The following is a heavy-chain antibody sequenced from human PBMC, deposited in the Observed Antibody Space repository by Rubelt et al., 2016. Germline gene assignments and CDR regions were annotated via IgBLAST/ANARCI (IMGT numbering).Heavy chain of an antibody. J-gene: IGHJ6*02. D-gene: IGHD4-11*01. CDR2: INPNSGGT. CDR3: ARSYSNYQDGYYYYYGMDV. Sequence: APGQGLEWMGWINPNSGGTNYAQKFQGWVTMTRDTSISTAYMELSSLRSEDTAVYYCARSYSNYQDGYYYYYGMDVWGQGTTVTVSS. V-gene: IGHV1-2*04.